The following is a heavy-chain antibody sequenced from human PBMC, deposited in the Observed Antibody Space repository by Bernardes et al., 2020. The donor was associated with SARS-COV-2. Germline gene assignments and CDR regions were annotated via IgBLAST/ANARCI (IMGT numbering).Heavy chain of an antibody. V-gene: IGHV4-39*01. CDR3: TGNNLQDLGWYPYYLDY. D-gene: IGHD6-19*01. J-gene: IGHJ4*02. CDR2: IYYSGSS. CDR1: GGSISSSSYY. Sequence: SESMSLTCTVSGGSISSSSYYWGWIRQPQGQGLEWIGSIYYSGSSYYNPSLKSRVTIYVDTSKNQFSLKLSSATAADTAVYYCTGNNLQDLGWYPYYLDYWGQATLLTVAS.